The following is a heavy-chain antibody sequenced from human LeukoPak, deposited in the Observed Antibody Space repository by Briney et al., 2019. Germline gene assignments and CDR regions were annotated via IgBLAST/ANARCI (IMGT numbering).Heavy chain of an antibody. CDR2: INHSGST. D-gene: IGHD2-15*01. V-gene: IGHV4-34*01. CDR1: GVSFSGYY. J-gene: IGHJ4*02. Sequence: PSETLSLTCAVYGVSFSGYYWSWIRQPPGKGLEWIGEINHSGSTNYNPSLKSRVTISVDTSKNQFSLKLSSVTAADTAVYYCARGLPPDYWGQGTLVTVSS. CDR3: ARGLPPDY.